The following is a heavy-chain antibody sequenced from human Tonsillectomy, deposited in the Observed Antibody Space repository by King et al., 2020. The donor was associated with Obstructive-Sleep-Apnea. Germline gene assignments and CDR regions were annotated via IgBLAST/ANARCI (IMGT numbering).Heavy chain of an antibody. J-gene: IGHJ4*02. Sequence: QVQLQESGPGLVKPSGTLSLTCAVSGGSISSSNWWSWVRQPPGKGLEWIGEIFHSGTTNYNPSLKSRVTISVDKSKNPFSLKLSSVTAAVTAVYYCARDSSGYSYEDYWGQGTLVTVSS. V-gene: IGHV4-4*02. CDR3: ARDSSGYSYEDY. CDR2: IFHSGTT. D-gene: IGHD5-18*01. CDR1: GGSISSSNW.